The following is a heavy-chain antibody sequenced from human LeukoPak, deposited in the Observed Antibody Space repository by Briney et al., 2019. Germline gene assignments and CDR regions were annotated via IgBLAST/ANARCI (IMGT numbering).Heavy chain of an antibody. CDR2: IGTASDT. CDR3: ARGPPRGKYYYMDV. Sequence: GGSLRLSRAAAGFTFSSFDMHWVRQPTGQGLEWVSTIGTASDTYYPGSVEGRFTLSRDNAKNSLYLQMNSLTAGDTAVYYCARGPPRGKYYYMDVWGKGTTVTVSS. J-gene: IGHJ6*03. V-gene: IGHV3-13*01. D-gene: IGHD1-1*01. CDR1: GFTFSSFD.